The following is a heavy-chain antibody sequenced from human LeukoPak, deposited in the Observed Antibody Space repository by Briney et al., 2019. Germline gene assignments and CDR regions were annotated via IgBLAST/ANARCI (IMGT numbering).Heavy chain of an antibody. CDR2: ISGSGGST. D-gene: IGHD3-22*01. CDR3: AKKNPGDYYYYFDY. V-gene: IGHV3-23*01. CDR1: GFTFSSYG. Sequence: GGSLRLSCAASGFTFSSYGMSWVRQAPGKGLEWVSAISGSGGSTYYADSVKGRFTISRDNSKNTLYLEMNSLRAEDTAVYYCAKKNPGDYYYYFDYWGQGTLVTVSS. J-gene: IGHJ4*02.